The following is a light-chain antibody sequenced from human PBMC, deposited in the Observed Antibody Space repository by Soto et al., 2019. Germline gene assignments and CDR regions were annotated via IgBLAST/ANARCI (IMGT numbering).Light chain of an antibody. CDR2: GNK. CDR1: SSNHGAVYY. J-gene: IGLJ3*02. CDR3: QSYDSSLSGWV. V-gene: IGLV1-40*01. Sequence: SVLTQPPSVSGAPGQSVTISCTWSSSNHGAVYYVPWYQQLPGTAPKLLIYGNKNRPSGVLDRCSASKSATSTSLAITGVRAEDEADYYCQSYDSSLSGWVFGGGTKLTVL.